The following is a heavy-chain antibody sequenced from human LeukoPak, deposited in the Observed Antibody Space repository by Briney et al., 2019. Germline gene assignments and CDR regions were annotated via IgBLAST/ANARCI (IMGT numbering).Heavy chain of an antibody. D-gene: IGHD3-22*01. V-gene: IGHV4-39*07. CDR3: ARGGHYYDSSGYDFDY. J-gene: IGHJ4*02. CDR1: GGSISSSSYY. CDR2: IYYSGST. Sequence: SETLSLTCTVSGGSISSSSYYWGWIRQPPGKGLEWIGSIYYSGSTYYNPSLKSRVTISVDTSKNQFSLKLSSVTAADTAVYYCARGGHYYDSSGYDFDYWGQGTLVTVSS.